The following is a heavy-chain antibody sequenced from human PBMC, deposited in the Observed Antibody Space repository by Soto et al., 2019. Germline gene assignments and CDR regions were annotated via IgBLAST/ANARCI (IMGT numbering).Heavy chain of an antibody. Sequence: TSETLSLTCTVSGGSITSHYWSWIRQPPGKGLEMIGYIYYSGSTNYNPSLKSRVTISVDTSKNQFSLNVSSVTAADTAVYYCARDSRFGELSSYYYYYYGMDVWGQGTTVTVSS. CDR3: ARDSRFGELSSYYYYYYGMDV. CDR2: IYYSGST. V-gene: IGHV4-59*11. CDR1: GGSITSHY. D-gene: IGHD3-10*02. J-gene: IGHJ6*02.